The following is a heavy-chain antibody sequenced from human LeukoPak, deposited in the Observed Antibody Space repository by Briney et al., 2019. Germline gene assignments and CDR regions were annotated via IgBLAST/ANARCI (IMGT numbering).Heavy chain of an antibody. D-gene: IGHD1-26*01. CDR1: GSTFRSYG. CDR2: IWYDGSNQ. CDR3: ARGDIVGATTTPFDY. J-gene: IGHJ4*02. V-gene: IGHV3-33*01. Sequence: GGSRRLSCAAPGSTFRSYGMHGIGQPQGKGLEWVAFIWYDGSNQYYADSVKGRFTISRDNSKNTLYLQMNSLRAEDTAVYYCARGDIVGATTTPFDYWGQGTLVTVSS.